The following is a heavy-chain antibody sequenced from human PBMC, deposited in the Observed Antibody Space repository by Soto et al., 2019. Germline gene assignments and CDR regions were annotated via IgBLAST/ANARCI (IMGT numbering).Heavy chain of an antibody. CDR2: ISYDGSNK. CDR1: GLTFSSYG. J-gene: IGHJ4*02. CDR3: AKEEGDYGDYLPRAGVY. D-gene: IGHD4-17*01. V-gene: IGHV3-30*18. Sequence: PGGSLRLSCGASGLTFSSYGMHLVRQAPGKGLEWVAVISYDGSNKYYADSVKGRFTISRDNSKNTLYLQMNSLRAEDTAVYYCAKEEGDYGDYLPRAGVYWGQGTLVTVSS.